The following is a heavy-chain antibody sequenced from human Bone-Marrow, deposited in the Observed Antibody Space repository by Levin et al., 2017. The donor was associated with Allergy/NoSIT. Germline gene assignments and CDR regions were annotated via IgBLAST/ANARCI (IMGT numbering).Heavy chain of an antibody. CDR1: GFIFSNYA. V-gene: IGHV3-23*01. J-gene: IGHJ4*02. D-gene: IGHD6-13*01. CDR3: AKAVADTTAVFFEY. Sequence: GESLKISCAASGFIFSNYAMNWVRQTPGGGLEWLAIISSSGTTMYYADSVKGRFTISRDNSEHTVYLQMNSLRADDTAIYYCAKAVADTTAVFFEYWGQGTLVTVSS. CDR2: ISSSGTTM.